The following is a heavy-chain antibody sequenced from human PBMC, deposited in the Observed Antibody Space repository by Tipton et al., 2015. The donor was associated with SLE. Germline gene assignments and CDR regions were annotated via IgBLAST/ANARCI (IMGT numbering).Heavy chain of an antibody. V-gene: IGHV4-59*12. CDR2: IYYSGST. CDR1: GGSISSYY. Sequence: TLSLTCTVSGGSISSYYWSWIRQPPGKGLEWIGSIYYSGSTYYNPSLKSGVTISVDTSKNQFSLKLSSVTAADTAVYYCARDGGGWYFYYYGMDVWGQGTTVTVSS. CDR3: ARDGGGWYFYYYGMDV. J-gene: IGHJ6*02. D-gene: IGHD6-19*01.